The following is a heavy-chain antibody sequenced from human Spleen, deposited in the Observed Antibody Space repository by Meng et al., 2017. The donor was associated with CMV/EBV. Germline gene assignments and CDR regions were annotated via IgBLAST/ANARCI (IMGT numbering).Heavy chain of an antibody. Sequence: GESLKISCAASGFNFNNYAMTWVRQAPGKGLEWVSSISSTNKYIHYADSVKGRFTITRDLAKNSLYLQMNSLRAEDAVVYYCARSRAIQLDAMDVWGQGTTVTVSS. J-gene: IGHJ6*02. CDR1: GFNFNNYA. V-gene: IGHV3-21*01. CDR2: ISSTNKYI. D-gene: IGHD5-18*01. CDR3: ARSRAIQLDAMDV.